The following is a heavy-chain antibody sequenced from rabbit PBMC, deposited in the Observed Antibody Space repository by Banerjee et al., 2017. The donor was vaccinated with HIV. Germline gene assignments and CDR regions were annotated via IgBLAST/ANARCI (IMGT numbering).Heavy chain of an antibody. CDR3: AREGVNIGGGYL. CDR2: IVAGTSGST. CDR1: GFSFSGNYY. Sequence: QEQLVESGGGLGQPEGSLTLTCTASGFSFSGNYYMCWVRQAPRKGLEWIACIVAGTSGSTWYASWAKGRFTISKASSTTVTLQMTSLTAADTATYFCAREGVNIGGGYLWGPGTLVTVS. J-gene: IGHJ4*01. D-gene: IGHD1-1*01. V-gene: IGHV1S45*01.